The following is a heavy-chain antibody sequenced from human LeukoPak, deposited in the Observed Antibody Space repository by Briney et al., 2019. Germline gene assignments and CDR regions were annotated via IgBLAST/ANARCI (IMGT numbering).Heavy chain of an antibody. Sequence: PGGPLRLSCAASGFPFSNYAMSWVRQAPGKGLEWVSAISGSGGSTYYADSVKGRFTISRDNSKNTLYLQMNSLRDEDTAVFYCAKNLPGASYELWGQGTLVTVSS. D-gene: IGHD7-27*01. CDR3: AKNLPGASYEL. CDR1: GFPFSNYA. CDR2: ISGSGGST. V-gene: IGHV3-23*01. J-gene: IGHJ4*02.